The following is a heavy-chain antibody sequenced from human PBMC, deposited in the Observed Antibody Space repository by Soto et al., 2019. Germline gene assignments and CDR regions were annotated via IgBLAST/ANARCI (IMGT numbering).Heavy chain of an antibody. J-gene: IGHJ4*02. Sequence: QVQLVESVGGVVQPGRSLRLSCAASGFTFSSYTMHWVRQAPGKGLEWVAVISYDGSNKYYADSVKGRFTISRDNSKNTLYLQMNSLRAEDTAVYYCASDYYFDYWGQGTLVTVSS. CDR2: ISYDGSNK. CDR1: GFTFSSYT. CDR3: ASDYYFDY. V-gene: IGHV3-30-3*01.